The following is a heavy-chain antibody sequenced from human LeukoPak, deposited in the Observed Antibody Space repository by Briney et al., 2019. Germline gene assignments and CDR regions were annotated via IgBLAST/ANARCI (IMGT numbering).Heavy chain of an antibody. V-gene: IGHV3-21*01. CDR1: GFTFSSYS. J-gene: IGHJ4*02. CDR2: ISRSSSYI. D-gene: IGHD3-10*01. CDR3: ARGGYYGSGRMRY. Sequence: GGSLRLSCAASGFTFSSYSMNWVRQAPGRGLEWVSSISRSSSYIYYADSVKGRFTISRDNAKNPLYLQMNSLRAEDTAVYYCARGGYYGSGRMRYWGQGTLVTVSS.